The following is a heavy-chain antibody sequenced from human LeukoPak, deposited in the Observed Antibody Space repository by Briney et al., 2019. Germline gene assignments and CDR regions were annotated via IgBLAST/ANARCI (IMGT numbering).Heavy chain of an antibody. CDR1: GDSFTRSTYY. V-gene: IGHV4-39*02. D-gene: IGHD2-15*01. CDR3: ARLPGLYSSYFDN. Sequence: SETLSLTCTVSGDSFTRSTYYWVWVRQTPWKGLEWIATMYHRGAKYYNPSLESRVTMSIDSTRFSLKLRSVTAADSGVYYCARLPGLYSSYFDNWGRGALVTVS. CDR2: MYHRGAK. J-gene: IGHJ4*02.